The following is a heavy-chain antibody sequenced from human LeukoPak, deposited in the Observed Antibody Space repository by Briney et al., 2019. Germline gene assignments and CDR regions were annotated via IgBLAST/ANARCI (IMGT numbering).Heavy chain of an antibody. CDR2: ISAYNGNT. CDR3: ARVLAYCGGDCYSLRYYFDY. J-gene: IGHJ4*02. Sequence: APVKVSCKASGYTFTSYGISWVRQAPGQGLEWMGWISAYNGNTNYAQKLQGRVTMTTDTSTSTAYMELRSLRSDDTAVYYCARVLAYCGGDCYSLRYYFDYWGQGTLVTVSS. D-gene: IGHD2-21*02. V-gene: IGHV1-18*01. CDR1: GYTFTSYG.